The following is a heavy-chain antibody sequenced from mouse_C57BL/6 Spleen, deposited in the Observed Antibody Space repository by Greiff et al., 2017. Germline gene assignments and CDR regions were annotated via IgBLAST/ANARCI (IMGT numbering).Heavy chain of an antibody. J-gene: IGHJ3*01. D-gene: IGHD2-1*01. CDR2: ISSGSSTI. V-gene: IGHV5-17*01. CDR1: GFTFSDYG. CDR3: ARTGYYGNGWFAY. Sequence: EVKLMESGGGLVKPGGSLKLSCAASGFTFSDYGMHWVRQAPEKGLEWVAYISSGSSTIYYADTVKGRFTISRANAKNTLFLQMTSLRSEDTAMYYCARTGYYGNGWFAYWGQGTLVTGSA.